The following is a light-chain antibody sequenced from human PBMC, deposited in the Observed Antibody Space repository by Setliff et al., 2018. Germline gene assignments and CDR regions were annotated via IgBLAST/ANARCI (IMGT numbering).Light chain of an antibody. CDR3: AAWDAKLSAYV. Sequence: SVLTQPPSASGTPGQRVTISCSGGSSNIGTNTVNWYQQLPGTAPKLLMHSNNQRPSGVPDRFSGSKSGTSASLAISGLQSEDEADYYCAAWDAKLSAYVFGIGTKVTVL. V-gene: IGLV1-44*01. CDR2: SNN. J-gene: IGLJ1*01. CDR1: SSNIGTNT.